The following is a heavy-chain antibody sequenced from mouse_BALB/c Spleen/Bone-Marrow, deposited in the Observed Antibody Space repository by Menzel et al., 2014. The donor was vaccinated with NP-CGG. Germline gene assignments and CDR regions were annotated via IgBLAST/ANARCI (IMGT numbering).Heavy chain of an antibody. CDR3: ARGYYRYDAYAMDY. Sequence: EVKLVESGGGLVKPGGSLKLSCAASGFTFSSYGMSWVRQTPEKRLEWVATISGGGSYTYYPDSVKGRFTISRDNAKNNLYLQMSSLRSEDTALYYCARGYYRYDAYAMDYWGQGTSVTVSS. CDR2: ISGGGSYT. J-gene: IGHJ4*01. D-gene: IGHD2-14*01. V-gene: IGHV5-9-2*01. CDR1: GFTFSSYG.